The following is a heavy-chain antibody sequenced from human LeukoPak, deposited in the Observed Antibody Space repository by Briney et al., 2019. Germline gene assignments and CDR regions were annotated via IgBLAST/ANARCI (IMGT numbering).Heavy chain of an antibody. CDR2: IRSKPNNYAT. V-gene: IGHV3-73*01. CDR3: ASIPPYDTSGYYCDY. J-gene: IGHJ4*02. D-gene: IGHD3-22*01. CDR1: GFTFSGSA. Sequence: GGSLRLSCAASGFTFSGSAMHWVLQASGKGLEWVGRIRSKPNNYATAYAASVKGRFAISRDDSKNTSYLQMNSLKPEDTAVYYCASIPPYDTSGYYCDYWGQGTLVTVSS.